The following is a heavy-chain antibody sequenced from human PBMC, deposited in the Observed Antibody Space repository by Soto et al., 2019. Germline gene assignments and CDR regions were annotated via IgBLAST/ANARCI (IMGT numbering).Heavy chain of an antibody. D-gene: IGHD6-19*01. CDR3: AGDRKIEVAGSHYYGMDV. CDR1: GFTFSDYY. Sequence: QVPLVESGGGLVKPGGSLRLSCAASGFTFSDYYMSWIRQAPGKGLEWVSYISSSSSYTNYADSVKGRFTISRDNAKYSLYPQMNSLRAGDTAVYYCAGDRKIEVAGSHYYGMDVWGQGTTVTVSS. V-gene: IGHV3-11*05. J-gene: IGHJ6*02. CDR2: ISSSSSYT.